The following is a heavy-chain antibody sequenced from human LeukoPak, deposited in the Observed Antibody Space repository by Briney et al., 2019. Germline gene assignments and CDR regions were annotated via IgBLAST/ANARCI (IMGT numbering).Heavy chain of an antibody. CDR2: IIPIFGTA. D-gene: IGHD3-22*01. Sequence: ASVKVSCKASGGTFSSYAISWVRQAPGQGLEWMGGIIPIFGTANYAQKFQGRVTITTDESTSTAYMELSSLRSEDTAVYYCATTYYYDSSGSSSHYMDVWGKGTTVTVSS. CDR3: ATTYYYDSSGSSSHYMDV. CDR1: GGTFSSYA. J-gene: IGHJ6*03. V-gene: IGHV1-69*05.